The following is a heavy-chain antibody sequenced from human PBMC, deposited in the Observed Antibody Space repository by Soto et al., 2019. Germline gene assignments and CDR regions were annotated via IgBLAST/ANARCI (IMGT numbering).Heavy chain of an antibody. CDR2: ISGGGTSP. CDR1: GFTFSNYG. D-gene: IGHD2-2*01. J-gene: IGHJ5*02. CDR3: AKSVIVATMRPFSCFDP. V-gene: IGHV3-23*01. Sequence: EVQLLESGGNLVQPGGSLRLSCAASGFTFSNYGMNWVRQAPGKGLEWVSAISGGGTSPHYADSVKGRFTISRDNSKNTLYLKIKRLRAGNTALYSCAKSVIVATMRPFSCFDPWGQGALVSVSS.